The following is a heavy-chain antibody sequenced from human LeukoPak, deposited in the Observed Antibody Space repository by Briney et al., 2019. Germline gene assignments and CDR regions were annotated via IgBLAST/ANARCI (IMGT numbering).Heavy chain of an antibody. CDR2: MNPNSGNT. CDR3: AGGVTPTYYYGSGSHNWFDP. CDR1: GYTFTSYD. J-gene: IGHJ5*02. Sequence: ASVKVSRKASGYTFTSYDINWVRQATGQGLEWMGWMNPNSGNTGYAQKFQGRVTMTRNTSISTAYMELSSLRSEDTAVYYCAGGVTPTYYYGSGSHNWFDPWGQGALVTVSS. D-gene: IGHD3-10*01. V-gene: IGHV1-8*01.